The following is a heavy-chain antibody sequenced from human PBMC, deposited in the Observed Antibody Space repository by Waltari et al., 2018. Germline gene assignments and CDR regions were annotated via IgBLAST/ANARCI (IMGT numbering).Heavy chain of an antibody. J-gene: IGHJ3*02. D-gene: IGHD3-3*01. V-gene: IGHV4-4*07. CDR3: ARDLPRYDRTRSDAFDI. CDR2: IYTSGST. CDR1: GGSISSYY. Sequence: QVQLQESGPGLVKPSETLSLTCTVSGGSISSYYWSWIRQPAGKGLEWIGRIYTSGSTNYNTSLKSRVTMSVDTSKNQFSLKLSSVTAADTAVYYCARDLPRYDRTRSDAFDIWGQGTMVTVSS.